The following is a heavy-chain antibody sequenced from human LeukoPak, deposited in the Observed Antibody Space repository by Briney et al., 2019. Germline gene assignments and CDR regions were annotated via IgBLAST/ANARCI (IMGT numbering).Heavy chain of an antibody. D-gene: IGHD6-13*01. CDR2: MNPNSGNT. CDR3: ARVPGYSSSWYRRDFDY. V-gene: IGHV1-8*01. Sequence: ASVKVSCKASGYTFTSYDINWVRQATGQGLEWMGWMNPNSGNTGYAQKFQGRVTMTRNTSISTAYMELSSLRSEDTAVYYCARVPGYSSSWYRRDFDYWGQGTLVTVSS. CDR1: GYTFTSYD. J-gene: IGHJ4*02.